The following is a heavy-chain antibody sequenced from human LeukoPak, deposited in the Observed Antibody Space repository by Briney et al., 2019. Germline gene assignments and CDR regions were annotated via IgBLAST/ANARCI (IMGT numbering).Heavy chain of an antibody. Sequence: SETLSLTCTVSGGSISSYYWSWIRQPPGQGLEWMGYIYYSGSTNYNPSLKSRSTRSVATSKNQFSLKLSPVTAADTAVYYCARHQVRRYYYESSGSACDIWGQGTMVTVSS. CDR1: GGSISSYY. D-gene: IGHD3-22*01. CDR2: IYYSGST. V-gene: IGHV4-59*08. J-gene: IGHJ3*02. CDR3: ARHQVRRYYYESSGSACDI.